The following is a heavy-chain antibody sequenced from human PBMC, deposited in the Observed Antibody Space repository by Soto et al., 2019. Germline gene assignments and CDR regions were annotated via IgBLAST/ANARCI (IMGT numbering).Heavy chain of an antibody. Sequence: GSLRLSCAASGFTFSSYSMNWVRQAPGKGLEWVSPISSSSSYIYYADSVKGRFTISRDNAKNSLYLQMNSLRAEDTAVYYCAAAYCSSTSCYRYYYGMDVWGQGTTVTVSS. CDR1: GFTFSSYS. J-gene: IGHJ6*02. D-gene: IGHD2-2*01. CDR3: AAAYCSSTSCYRYYYGMDV. V-gene: IGHV3-21*01. CDR2: ISSSSSYI.